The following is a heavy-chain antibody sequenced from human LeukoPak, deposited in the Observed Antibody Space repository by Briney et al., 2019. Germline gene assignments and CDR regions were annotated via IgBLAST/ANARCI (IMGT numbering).Heavy chain of an antibody. Sequence: GASVKVSCKASGYTFTSYYMHWVRQAPGQGLEWMGIINPSGGSTSYAQKFQGRVTMTRDTSTSTVYMELSSLRSEDTAVYYCARGRVTLYYYYGMDVWGQGTTVTVSS. V-gene: IGHV1-46*01. CDR2: INPSGGST. CDR1: GYTFTSYY. D-gene: IGHD2-21*02. CDR3: ARGRVTLYYYYGMDV. J-gene: IGHJ6*02.